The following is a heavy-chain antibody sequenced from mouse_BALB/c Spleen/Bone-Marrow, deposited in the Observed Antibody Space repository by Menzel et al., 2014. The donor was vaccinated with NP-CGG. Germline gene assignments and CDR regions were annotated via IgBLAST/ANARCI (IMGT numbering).Heavy chain of an antibody. Sequence: EVKLQESGGGLVQPGGSLKLSCAASGFTFXSYTVSWVRQTPEMRLEWVAYISNGGGSTYYPDTVKGRFTISRDNAKNTLYLQMSSLKSEDTAMYYCARQLGLRWAMDYWGQGTSVTVSS. V-gene: IGHV5-12-2*01. CDR1: GFTFXSYT. CDR2: ISNGGGST. J-gene: IGHJ4*01. D-gene: IGHD3-1*01. CDR3: ARQLGLRWAMDY.